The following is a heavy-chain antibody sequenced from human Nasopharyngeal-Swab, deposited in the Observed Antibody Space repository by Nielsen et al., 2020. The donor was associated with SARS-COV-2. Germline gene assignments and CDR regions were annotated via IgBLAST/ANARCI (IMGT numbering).Heavy chain of an antibody. D-gene: IGHD4-17*01. J-gene: IGHJ4*02. CDR3: ARDLGYGDYGGGFDY. CDR2: INPSGGRT. Sequence: WVRQAPGQGPEWMGIINPSGGRTSYAQKFQGRVTMTRDTSTSTVYMELSSLRSEDTAVYYCARDLGYGDYGGGFDYWGQGTLVPVSS. V-gene: IGHV1-46*01.